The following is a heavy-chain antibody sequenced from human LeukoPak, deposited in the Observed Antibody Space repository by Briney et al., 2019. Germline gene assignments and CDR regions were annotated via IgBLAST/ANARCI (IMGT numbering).Heavy chain of an antibody. J-gene: IGHJ6*02. CDR2: ISSSSSTI. V-gene: IGHV3-48*01. D-gene: IGHD3-3*01. CDR1: GFTFSSYS. CDR3: AKGGYDFWVQSHYGMDV. Sequence: GGSLRLSCAASGFTFSSYSMNWVRQAPGKGLEWVSYISSSSSTIYYADSVKGRFTISRDNSKNTLYLQMNSLRAEDTAVYYCAKGGYDFWVQSHYGMDVWGQGTTVTVSS.